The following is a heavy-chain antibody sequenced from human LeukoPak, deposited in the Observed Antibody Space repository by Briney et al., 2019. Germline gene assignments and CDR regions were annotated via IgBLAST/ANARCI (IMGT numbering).Heavy chain of an antibody. J-gene: IGHJ5*02. Sequence: SETPSLTCTVSGGSISSYYWSWIRQPPGKGLEWIGYIYYSGSTNYNPSLKSRVTISVDTSKNQFSLKLSSVTAADTAVYYCARGYSSGWYKRSWFDPWGQGTLVTVSS. CDR2: IYYSGST. V-gene: IGHV4-59*01. CDR3: ARGYSSGWYKRSWFDP. D-gene: IGHD6-19*01. CDR1: GGSISSYY.